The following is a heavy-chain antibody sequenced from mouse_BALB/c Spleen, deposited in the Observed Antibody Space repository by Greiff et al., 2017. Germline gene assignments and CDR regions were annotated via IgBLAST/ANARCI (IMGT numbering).Heavy chain of an antibody. J-gene: IGHJ3*01. Sequence: DVKLVESGGGLVKPGGSLKLSCAASGFTFSSYTMSWVRQTPEKRLEWVATISSGGSYTYYPDSVKGRFTISRDNAKNTLYLQMSSLKSEDTAMYYCTRDEGLGPFAYWGQGTLVSVSA. CDR3: TRDEGLGPFAY. V-gene: IGHV5-6-4*01. CDR2: ISSGGSYT. D-gene: IGHD4-1*01. CDR1: GFTFSSYT.